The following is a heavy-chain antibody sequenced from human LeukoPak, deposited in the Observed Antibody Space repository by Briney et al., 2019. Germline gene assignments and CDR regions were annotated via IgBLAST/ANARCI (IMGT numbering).Heavy chain of an antibody. CDR1: GYTFTNYY. Sequence: GASVKVSCKASGYTFTNYYMHWVRQAPGQGLEWMGIINPSGGSTSYAQKFQGRVTMTRDTSTSTVYMELSSLRSEDTAVYYCARGEVVPAAISPGWIDPWGQGTLVTVSS. J-gene: IGHJ5*02. CDR2: INPSGGST. V-gene: IGHV1-46*01. D-gene: IGHD2-2*01. CDR3: ARGEVVPAAISPGWIDP.